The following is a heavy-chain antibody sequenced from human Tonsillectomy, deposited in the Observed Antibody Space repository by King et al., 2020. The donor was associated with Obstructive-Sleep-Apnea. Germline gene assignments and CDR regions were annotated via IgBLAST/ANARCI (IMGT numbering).Heavy chain of an antibody. J-gene: IGHJ2*01. CDR1: GFTFSTNS. D-gene: IGHD4-17*01. CDR3: AILVYDYGDYVNWYFDI. V-gene: IGHV3-48*01. CDR2: INTDSSNI. Sequence: DVQLVESGGGLVQPGGSLRLSCTASGFTFSTNSMTWVRQAPGKGLEWVSYINTDSSNIYYADSVKGRFTIYRDNAKNSLYLQMNSLRAADTAVYYCAILVYDYGDYVNWYFDIWGRGTLVTVSS.